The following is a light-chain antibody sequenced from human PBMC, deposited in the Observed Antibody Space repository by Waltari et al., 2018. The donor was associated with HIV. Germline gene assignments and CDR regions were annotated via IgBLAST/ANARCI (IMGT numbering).Light chain of an antibody. J-gene: IGLJ2*01. CDR1: SSNIGSNT. V-gene: IGLV1-44*01. CDR3: AAWDDSLNGPV. CDR2: SNN. Sequence: QSVLTQPPSASGTPGQRVTISCSGSSSNIGSNTVNWYQQLPGTAPKLLIYSNNQRPSGGPDRVFGAKPGTSASLAISGLQSEDEADYYCAAWDDSLNGPVFGGGTKLTVL.